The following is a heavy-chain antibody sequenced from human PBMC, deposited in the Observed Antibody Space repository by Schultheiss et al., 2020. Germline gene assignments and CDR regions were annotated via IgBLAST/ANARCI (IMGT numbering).Heavy chain of an antibody. V-gene: IGHV2-5*02. CDR1: GFSLSTSGVG. CDR2: IYWDDDK. J-gene: IGHJ4*02. Sequence: SGPTLVKPTQTLTLTCTFSGFSLSTSGVGVGWIRQPPGKALEWLALIYWDDDKRYSPSLKSRLTITKDTSKNQVVLRMTNMDPVDTATYHCAHLGKYSLKLDYWGQGTLVTVAS. D-gene: IGHD3-16*01. CDR3: AHLGKYSLKLDY.